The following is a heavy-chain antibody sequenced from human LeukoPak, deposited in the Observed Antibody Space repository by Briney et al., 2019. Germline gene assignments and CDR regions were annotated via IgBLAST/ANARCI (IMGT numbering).Heavy chain of an antibody. V-gene: IGHV3-64*01. CDR3: ARDLVF. Sequence: PGGSLRLSCAASGFTFSSYAMHWVRQAPGKGLEYVSAISSNGGSTYYANSVKGRFTISRDNSKNTLYLQMGSLRAEDMAVYYCARDLVFLGQGTLVTVSS. CDR1: GFTFSSYA. CDR2: ISSNGGST. J-gene: IGHJ4*02.